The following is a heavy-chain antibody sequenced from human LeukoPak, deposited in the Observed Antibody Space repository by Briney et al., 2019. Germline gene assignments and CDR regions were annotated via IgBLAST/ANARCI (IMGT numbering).Heavy chain of an antibody. J-gene: IGHJ4*02. D-gene: IGHD1-26*01. CDR2: IGSSGSTI. V-gene: IGHV3-48*03. CDR3: AFREYSGMYY. Sequence: GGSLRLSCAASGFTFSNYAMNWVRQAPGKGPMWVSYIGSSGSTIYYADSVGGRFTISRDNAKNSLYLEMNNLRAEDTAVYYCAFREYSGMYYWGQGTLVTVSS. CDR1: GFTFSNYA.